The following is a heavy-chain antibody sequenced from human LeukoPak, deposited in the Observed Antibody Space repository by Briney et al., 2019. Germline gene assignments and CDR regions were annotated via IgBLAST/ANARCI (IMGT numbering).Heavy chain of an antibody. D-gene: IGHD5-12*01. V-gene: IGHV3-48*02. CDR2: ISSSSSNI. CDR3: ASSQSRGYDYLDY. Sequence: GGSLRLSCAASGFTFSSYSMNWVRQAPGKGLEWVSYISSSSSNIYYPASVKGRFTISRDNAKNSLYVQMNSLRDEDTAVYYCASSQSRGYDYLDYWGQGTLVSVSS. CDR1: GFTFSSYS. J-gene: IGHJ4*02.